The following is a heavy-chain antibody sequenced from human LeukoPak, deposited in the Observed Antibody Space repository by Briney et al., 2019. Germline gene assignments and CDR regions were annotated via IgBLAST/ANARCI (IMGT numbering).Heavy chain of an antibody. Sequence: GGSLRLSCAASGFTFSSCAMHWVRQAPGKGLEWVAVISYDGSNKYYADSVKGRFTISRDNSKNTLYLQMNSLRSEDTAVYYCALYGSGSFYYYYGMDVWGKGTTVTVSS. V-gene: IGHV3-30-3*01. CDR1: GFTFSSCA. J-gene: IGHJ6*04. CDR3: ALYGSGSFYYYYGMDV. CDR2: ISYDGSNK. D-gene: IGHD3-10*01.